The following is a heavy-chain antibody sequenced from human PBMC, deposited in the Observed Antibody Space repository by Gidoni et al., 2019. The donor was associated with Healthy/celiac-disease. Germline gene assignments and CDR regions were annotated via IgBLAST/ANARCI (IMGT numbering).Heavy chain of an antibody. D-gene: IGHD6-6*01. CDR2: IIPIFGTA. CDR3: ARDLIPLAARPSAFDI. Sequence: QVQLVQSGAEVKKPGSSVKVSCQASGGTFSSYAISWVRQDPGQGLEWMGGIIPIFGTANYAQKFQGRVTITADESTSTAYMELSSLRSEDTAVYYCARDLIPLAARPSAFDIWGQGTMVTVSS. CDR1: GGTFSSYA. J-gene: IGHJ3*02. V-gene: IGHV1-69*01.